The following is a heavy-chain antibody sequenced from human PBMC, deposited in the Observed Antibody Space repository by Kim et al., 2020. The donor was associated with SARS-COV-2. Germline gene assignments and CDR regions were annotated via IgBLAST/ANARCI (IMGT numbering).Heavy chain of an antibody. J-gene: IGHJ4*02. V-gene: IGHV4-34*01. CDR3: ARRPHGREYVWGSYRHKGGFDY. Sequence: SETLSLTCAVYGGSFSGYYWSWIRQPPGKGLEWIGEINHSGSTNYNPSLKSRVTISVDTSKNQFSLKLSSVTAADTAVYYCARRPHGREYVWGSYRHKGGFDYWGQGTLVTVSS. CDR1: GGSFSGYY. CDR2: INHSGST. D-gene: IGHD3-16*02.